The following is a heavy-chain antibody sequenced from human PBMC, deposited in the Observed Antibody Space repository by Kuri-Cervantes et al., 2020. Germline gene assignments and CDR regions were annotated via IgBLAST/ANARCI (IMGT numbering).Heavy chain of an antibody. J-gene: IGHJ3*02. Sequence: GSLRLSCAVYGGSFSGYYWSWIRQPPGKGLEWIGEINHSGSTNYNPSLKSRVTISVDTSKNQFSLKLSSVTAADTAVYYCARLLRYFDRLSQNRAFGIWGQGTMVTVSS. D-gene: IGHD3-9*01. CDR3: ARLLRYFDRLSQNRAFGI. CDR1: GGSFSGYY. CDR2: INHSGST. V-gene: IGHV4-34*01.